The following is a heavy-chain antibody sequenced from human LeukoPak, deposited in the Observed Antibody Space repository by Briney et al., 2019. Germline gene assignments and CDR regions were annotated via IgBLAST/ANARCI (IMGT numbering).Heavy chain of an antibody. Sequence: ASETLSLTCTVPGGSISSSSYYWGWIRQPPGKGLEWIGSIYYSGSTYYNPSLKSRVTISVDTSKNQFSLKLSSVTAADTAVYYCARHLRQQLVRRYFDYWGQGTLVTVSS. J-gene: IGHJ4*02. CDR1: GGSISSSSYY. CDR3: ARHLRQQLVRRYFDY. V-gene: IGHV4-39*01. CDR2: IYYSGST. D-gene: IGHD6-13*01.